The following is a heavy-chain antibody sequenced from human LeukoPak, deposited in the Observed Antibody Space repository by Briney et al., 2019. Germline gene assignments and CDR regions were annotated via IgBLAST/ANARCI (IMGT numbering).Heavy chain of an antibody. CDR1: GFIFTNYW. D-gene: IGHD5-18*01. V-gene: IGHV3-7*01. J-gene: IGHJ4*02. CDR2: IKYDGSEK. CDR3: ARDYIH. Sequence: GGSLRLSCATSGFIFTNYWMSWVRQAPGKGLEWVANIKYDGSEKYYVDSVKGRFTISRDNAKSSLFLQMNSLRVEDTAVYYCARDYIHGGQGTLVTVPS.